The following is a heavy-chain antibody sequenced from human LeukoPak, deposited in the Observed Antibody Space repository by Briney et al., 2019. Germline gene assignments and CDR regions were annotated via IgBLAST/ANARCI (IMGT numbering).Heavy chain of an antibody. D-gene: IGHD1-26*01. CDR2: IYPGDSDT. J-gene: IGHJ6*02. V-gene: IGHV5-51*01. CDR1: GHSFTSYW. Sequence: GESLKISCKGSGHSFTSYWIGWVRQMPGKGLEWMGIIYPGDSDTRYSPSFQGQVTISADKSISTAYLQWSSLKASDTAMYYCARLVGATDYYYGMDVWGQGTTVTVSS. CDR3: ARLVGATDYYYGMDV.